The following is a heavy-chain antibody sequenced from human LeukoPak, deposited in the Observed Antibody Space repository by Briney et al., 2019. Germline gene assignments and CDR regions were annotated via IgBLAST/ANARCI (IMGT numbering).Heavy chain of an antibody. CDR3: ARELRYNYYYGMDV. CDR1: GFTFSSYA. D-gene: IGHD3-9*01. CDR2: ISYDGSNK. Sequence: PGGSLRLSCAASGFTFSSYAMHWVRQAPGKGLEWVAVISYDGSNKYYADSVKGRFTISRDNSKNTLYLQMNSLRAEDTAVYYCARELRYNYYYGMDVWGQGTTVTVSS. V-gene: IGHV3-30-3*01. J-gene: IGHJ6*02.